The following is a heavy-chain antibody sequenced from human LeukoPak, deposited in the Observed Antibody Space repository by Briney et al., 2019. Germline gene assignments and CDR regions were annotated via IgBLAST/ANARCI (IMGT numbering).Heavy chain of an antibody. D-gene: IGHD6-13*01. J-gene: IGHJ6*02. CDR3: TRSSTTWYSYYCYYGMDV. Sequence: HTGGSLRLSCIASGFTFGDYVITWVRQAPGKGLEWVGFIRSKAYGGTTEYAASVKGRFTIPRDDSKSIAYLQMNSLKTEDTAVYYCTRSSTTWYSYYCYYGMDVWGQGTTVTVSS. V-gene: IGHV3-49*04. CDR1: GFTFGDYV. CDR2: IRSKAYGGTT.